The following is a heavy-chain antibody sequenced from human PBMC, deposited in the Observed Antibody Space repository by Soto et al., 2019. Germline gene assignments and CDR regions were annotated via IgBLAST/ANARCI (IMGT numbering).Heavy chain of an antibody. D-gene: IGHD6-19*01. Sequence: EVQLVETGGGLIQPGGSLRLSCAASGFTVSSNYMSWVRQAPGKGLEWVSVIYGGGDTYYADSVKGRFTISRDNSKNTLYLQMTSLRAEDTAVYYCARGGYNTGGYGADYWGQGTLVTVSS. CDR3: ARGGYNTGGYGADY. V-gene: IGHV3-53*02. J-gene: IGHJ4*02. CDR1: GFTVSSNY. CDR2: IYGGGDT.